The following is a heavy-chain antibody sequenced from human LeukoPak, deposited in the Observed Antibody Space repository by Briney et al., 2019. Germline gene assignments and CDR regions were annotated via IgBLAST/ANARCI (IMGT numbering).Heavy chain of an antibody. Sequence: KPGGSLRLSCAASGFSFSSYNMNWVRQAPGKGLEWVASITSDSIYIHYADSVRGRFTVSRDSAKNSLYLQMNSLRVEDTAVYYCARALIAAAGTRGEFDPWGQGTLVIVSS. CDR2: ITSDSIYI. CDR3: ARALIAAAGTRGEFDP. CDR1: GFSFSSYN. V-gene: IGHV3-21*01. J-gene: IGHJ5*02. D-gene: IGHD6-13*01.